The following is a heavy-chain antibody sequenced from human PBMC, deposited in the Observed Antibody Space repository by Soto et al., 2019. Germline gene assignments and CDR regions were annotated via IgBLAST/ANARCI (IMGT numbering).Heavy chain of an antibody. J-gene: IGHJ4*02. CDR2: TSGSGGST. Sequence: EVQLLESGGGLVQPGGSLRLSCAASGFTFSSYAMSWVRQAPGKGLEWVSATSGSGGSTYYADSVKGRFTISRDNSKNTLYLQMNSLRAEDTAVYYCAKIVGATSYFDYWGQGTLVTVSS. V-gene: IGHV3-23*01. CDR3: AKIVGATSYFDY. D-gene: IGHD1-26*01. CDR1: GFTFSSYA.